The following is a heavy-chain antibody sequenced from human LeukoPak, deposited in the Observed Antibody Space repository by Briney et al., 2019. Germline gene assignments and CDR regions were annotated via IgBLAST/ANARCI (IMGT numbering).Heavy chain of an antibody. CDR1: HGSINYYY. D-gene: IGHD3-9*01. V-gene: IGHV4-59*12. CDR3: VRNKRAWLSFDH. Sequence: SSETLSLTCTVSHGSINYYYWSWIRQPPGKGLEWIGYISYSGNTNYDPSLTNRATISVDTAKNQFSLKLGSVTAADTAVYYCVRNKRAWLSFDHWGQGILVTVSS. J-gene: IGHJ4*02. CDR2: ISYSGNT.